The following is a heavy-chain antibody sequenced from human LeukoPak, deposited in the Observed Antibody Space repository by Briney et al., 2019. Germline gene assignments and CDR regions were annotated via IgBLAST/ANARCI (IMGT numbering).Heavy chain of an antibody. J-gene: IGHJ4*02. V-gene: IGHV4-4*02. CDR2: VNLQGST. Sequence: SGTLSLTCGVSGGSITNTNYCTWVRQPPGKGLEWIGEVNLQGSTNYNPSLMGRVAISVDTSENHISLQLTSVTAADTAVYYCAREGGPYRPLDYSGQGTLVTVSS. CDR1: GGSITNTNY. CDR3: AREGGPYRPLDY.